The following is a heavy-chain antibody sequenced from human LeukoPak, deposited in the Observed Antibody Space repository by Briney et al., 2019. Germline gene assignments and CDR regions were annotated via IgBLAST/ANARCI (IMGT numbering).Heavy chain of an antibody. CDR1: GGSISSSSYY. V-gene: IGHV4-39*01. J-gene: IGHJ4*02. D-gene: IGHD3-22*01. CDR2: IYYSGST. Sequence: SSETLSLTCTVSGGSISSSSYYWAWIRQPPGKGLEWIGSIYYSGSTYYIPSLKSRVSISVDTSRNHFSRKLTSVTAADTAVYYCAAGYYDSSGYYSPFDYWGQGTLVTVSS. CDR3: AAGYYDSSGYYSPFDY.